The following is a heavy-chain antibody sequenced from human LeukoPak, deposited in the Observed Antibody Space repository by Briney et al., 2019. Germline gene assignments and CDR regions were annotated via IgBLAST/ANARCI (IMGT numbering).Heavy chain of an antibody. Sequence: SVKVSCTASGRTFSSYAISWVRQAPGQGLEWMGGIIPIFGTANYAQKFQGRVTITTDESTSTAYIELSSLRSEDTAVYYCASHRRYSSSWYSYFDYWGRGTLVTVSS. D-gene: IGHD6-13*01. CDR2: IIPIFGTA. V-gene: IGHV1-69*05. CDR1: GRTFSSYA. J-gene: IGHJ4*02. CDR3: ASHRRYSSSWYSYFDY.